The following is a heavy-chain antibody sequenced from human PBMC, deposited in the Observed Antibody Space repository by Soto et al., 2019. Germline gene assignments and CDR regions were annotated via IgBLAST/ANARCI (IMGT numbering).Heavy chain of an antibody. CDR3: ARVSVLDYYDSSGYYYLYYYGMDV. Sequence: GGALRLSCAASGFTFSSYSMNWVRQAPGKGLEWVSYISSSSTIYYADSVKGRFTISRDNAKNSLYLQMNSLRDEDTAVCYCARVSVLDYYDSSGYYYLYYYGMDVWGQGTTVTVSS. CDR2: ISSSSTI. J-gene: IGHJ6*02. V-gene: IGHV3-48*02. D-gene: IGHD3-22*01. CDR1: GFTFSSYS.